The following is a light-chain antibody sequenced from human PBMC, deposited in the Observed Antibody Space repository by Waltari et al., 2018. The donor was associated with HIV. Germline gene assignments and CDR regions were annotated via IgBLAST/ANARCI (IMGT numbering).Light chain of an antibody. CDR2: LND. CDR3: SVWDDSLAGWM. V-gene: IGLV1-47*01. CDR1: YPNIGRNN. J-gene: IGLJ3*02. Sequence: QSVMTQPPSASGTPGQRVTISCSGSYPNIGRNNVHWYQQPPGAAPKLLTSLNDHRPSGVPDRFSGSKSGTSASLVISGLRSEDEADYFCSVWDDSLAGWMFGGGTRLTVL.